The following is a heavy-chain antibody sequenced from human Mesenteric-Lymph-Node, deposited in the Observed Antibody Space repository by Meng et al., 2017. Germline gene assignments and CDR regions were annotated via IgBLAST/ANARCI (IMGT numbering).Heavy chain of an antibody. V-gene: IGHV3-48*03. CDR2: INSGGTTM. J-gene: IGHJ4*02. D-gene: IGHD5-18*01. Sequence: GESLKISCAASGFTFSSYEMNWVRQAPGKGLERVSYINSGGTTMYYADSVKGRFTISRDNAKNSLYLQMNGLRDDDTAVYYCARPQYTYGKDPYEHWGQGTLVTVSS. CDR1: GFTFSSYE. CDR3: ARPQYTYGKDPYEH.